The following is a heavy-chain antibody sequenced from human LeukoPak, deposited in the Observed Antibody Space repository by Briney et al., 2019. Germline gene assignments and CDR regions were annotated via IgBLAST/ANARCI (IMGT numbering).Heavy chain of an antibody. Sequence: SETLSLTCTVSGGSISSSSYYWGWIRQSPGTGLEWIGRIQTSGSTNYNPSLKSRVTISVDASSNQFSLKLSSVTAADTAVYYCARVTRVVDGHDWFDPWGQGTLVTVSS. CDR3: ARVTRVVDGHDWFDP. V-gene: IGHV4-61*02. D-gene: IGHD2-15*01. CDR1: GGSISSSSYY. J-gene: IGHJ5*02. CDR2: IQTSGST.